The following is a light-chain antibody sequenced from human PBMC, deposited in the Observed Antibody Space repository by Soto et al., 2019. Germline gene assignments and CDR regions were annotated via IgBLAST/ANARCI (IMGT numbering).Light chain of an antibody. V-gene: IGLV2-14*01. CDR3: KSYTTSSSLYV. CDR1: SSDIGGYDY. Sequence: QSALTQPASVSGSPGQSITISCTGTSSDIGGYDYVSWYQQYPGKAPKLMIYDVSNRPSGVSDRFSGSKSANTASLTISGLQAEDEADYYCKSYTTSSSLYVLGTGSKLNVL. J-gene: IGLJ1*01. CDR2: DVS.